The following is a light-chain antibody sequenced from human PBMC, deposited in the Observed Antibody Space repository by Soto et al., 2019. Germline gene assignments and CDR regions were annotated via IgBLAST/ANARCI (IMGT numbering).Light chain of an antibody. CDR3: SSYSTSNTLFV. J-gene: IGLJ1*01. Sequence: QSALTQPASVSGSPGQSITISCTGASSDVGGYDYVSWYQHHPGKAPKVLIYDVTNRPSGVSSRFSGSKSANTASLTISGLQAEDEADYYCSSYSTSNTLFVFGTGTKVT. CDR2: DVT. V-gene: IGLV2-14*01. CDR1: SSDVGGYDY.